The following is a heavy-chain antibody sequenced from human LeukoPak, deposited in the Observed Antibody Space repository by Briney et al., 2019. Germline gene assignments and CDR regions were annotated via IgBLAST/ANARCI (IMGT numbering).Heavy chain of an antibody. D-gene: IGHD5-12*01. CDR1: GFTFSSYW. J-gene: IGHJ4*02. CDR2: IKQDGSEK. Sequence: GGSLRLSCAASGFTFSSYWMSWVRQAPGKGLEWVANIKQDGSEKYYVDSVKGRFTISRDNAKNSLYLQMNSLRAEDTAVYYCARKGSRIVATTYEDYWGQGTLVTVSS. CDR3: ARKGSRIVATTYEDY. V-gene: IGHV3-7*01.